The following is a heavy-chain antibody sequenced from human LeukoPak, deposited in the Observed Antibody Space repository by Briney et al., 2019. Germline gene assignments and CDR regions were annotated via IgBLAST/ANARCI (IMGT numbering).Heavy chain of an antibody. D-gene: IGHD6-13*01. J-gene: IGHJ5*01. CDR1: GFTFCSYA. Sequence: GRSLRLSCAASGFTFCSYATHWVRQAPGKGLEWVAVISYDGSNKYYADSVKGRFTISRDNSKNTLYLQMNSLRGEDTAVYYCARVSSSWTLDLKYNWFARWGQGTLVTVSS. CDR3: ARVSSSWTLDLKYNWFAR. CDR2: ISYDGSNK. V-gene: IGHV3-30-3*01.